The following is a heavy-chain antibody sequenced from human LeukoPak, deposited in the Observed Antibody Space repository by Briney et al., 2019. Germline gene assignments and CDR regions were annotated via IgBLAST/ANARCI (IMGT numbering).Heavy chain of an antibody. CDR1: GYSISSGYY. V-gene: IGHV4-38-2*02. CDR2: IYHSGST. J-gene: IGHJ6*02. D-gene: IGHD3-10*01. Sequence: SETLSLTCTVSGYSISSGYYWGWIRQPPGKGLEWIGSIYHSGSTYYNPSLKSRVTISVDTSKNQFSLKLSSVTAADTAVYYCARDSSDGSGDPYYYYGMDVWGQGTTVTVSS. CDR3: ARDSSDGSGDPYYYYGMDV.